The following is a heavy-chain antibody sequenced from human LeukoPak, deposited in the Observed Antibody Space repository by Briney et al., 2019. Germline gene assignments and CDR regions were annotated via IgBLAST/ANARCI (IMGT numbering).Heavy chain of an antibody. J-gene: IGHJ3*02. CDR2: ISSSSSYI. D-gene: IGHD3-22*01. CDR3: ARGGTYYYDSSGYYAFDI. Sequence: GGSLRLSCAASGFTFSSYAMHWVRQAPGKGLEWVSSISSSSSYIYYADSVKGRFTISRDNAKNSLYLQMNSLRAEDTAVYYCARGGTYYYDSSGYYAFDIWGQGTMVTVSS. V-gene: IGHV3-21*01. CDR1: GFTFSSYA.